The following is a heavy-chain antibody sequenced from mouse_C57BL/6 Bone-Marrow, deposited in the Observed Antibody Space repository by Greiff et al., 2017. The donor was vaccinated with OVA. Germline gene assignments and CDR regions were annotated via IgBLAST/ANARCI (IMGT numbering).Heavy chain of an antibody. CDR3: ESWPIIATVVAHMDY. D-gene: IGHD1-1*01. Sequence: VQLQQPGAELVRPGSSVKLSCKASGYTFTSYWMDWVKQRPGQGLEWIGNIYPSDSETHYNQKFKDKATLPVDKSSSTAYMQLSSLTSEDSAVYDCESWPIIATVVAHMDYWGQGTTLTVSS. CDR1: GYTFTSYW. CDR2: IYPSDSET. J-gene: IGHJ4*01. V-gene: IGHV1-61*01.